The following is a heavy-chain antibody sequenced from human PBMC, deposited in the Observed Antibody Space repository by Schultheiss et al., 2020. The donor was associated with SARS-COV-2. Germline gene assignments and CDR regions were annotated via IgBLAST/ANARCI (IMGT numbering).Heavy chain of an antibody. J-gene: IGHJ5*01. CDR2: IYDSGST. CDR1: GGSISSGGYY. CDR3: ARGGAGGVWFDS. V-gene: IGHV4-31*03. D-gene: IGHD1-26*01. Sequence: SETLSLTCTVSGGSISSGGYYWSWIRQHPGKGLEWIGYIYDSGSTYYNPSLKSRVTISVDTSKNQFSLKLRSVTAADTAVYYCARGGAGGVWFDSWGQGTLVTVSS.